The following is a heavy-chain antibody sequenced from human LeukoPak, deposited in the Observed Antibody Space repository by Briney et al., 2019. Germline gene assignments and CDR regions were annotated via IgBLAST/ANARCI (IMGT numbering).Heavy chain of an antibody. Sequence: GGSPRLSCAASGFTFSSFVMHWVPPAPGKGLEWVAFIRYDGTNKYYADSVKGRFTISRDNSRSTLYLQMNSLSAEDTAVYYCAKIGATDFDYWGQGTLVTVPS. V-gene: IGHV3-30*02. CDR1: GFTFSSFV. CDR2: IRYDGTNK. J-gene: IGHJ4*02. CDR3: AKIGATDFDY. D-gene: IGHD3-10*01.